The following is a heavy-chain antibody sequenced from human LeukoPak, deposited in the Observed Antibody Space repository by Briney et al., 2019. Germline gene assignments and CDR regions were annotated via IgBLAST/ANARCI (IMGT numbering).Heavy chain of an antibody. V-gene: IGHV1-2*04. J-gene: IGHJ4*02. CDR1: GYTFTGYY. CDR2: INPNSGGT. Sequence: ASVTVSCKASGYTFTGYYMHWVRQAPGQGLEWMGRINPNSGGTNYAQKFQGWVTMTRDTSISTAYMELSRLRSDDTAVYYCARDLRGDGYTSNRVGTFDYWGQGTLVTVSS. CDR3: ARDLRGDGYTSNRVGTFDY. D-gene: IGHD5-24*01.